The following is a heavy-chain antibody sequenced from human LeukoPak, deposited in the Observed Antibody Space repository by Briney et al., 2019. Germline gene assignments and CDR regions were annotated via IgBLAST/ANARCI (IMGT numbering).Heavy chain of an antibody. CDR3: ARVLIGSSWPNNWFDP. J-gene: IGHJ5*02. D-gene: IGHD6-13*01. Sequence: SVKVSCKASGGTFSSYAISWVRQSPGQGLEWMGRIIPIFGTANYAQKFQGRVTITTDESTSTAYMELSSLRSEDTAVYYCARVLIGSSWPNNWFDPWGQGTLVTVSS. CDR1: GGTFSSYA. V-gene: IGHV1-69*05. CDR2: IIPIFGTA.